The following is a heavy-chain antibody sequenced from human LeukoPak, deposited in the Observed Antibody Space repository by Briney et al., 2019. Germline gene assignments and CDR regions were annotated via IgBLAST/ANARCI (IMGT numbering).Heavy chain of an antibody. J-gene: IGHJ4*02. Sequence: TSETLSLTCTVSGGSINSYYWSWIRQPPGKGLEWIGEINHSGSTNYHPSLKSRVTISVDTSKNQFSLKLSSVTAADTAVYYCARLLVRWQITSKESSDYWGQGTLVTVSS. V-gene: IGHV4-34*01. D-gene: IGHD4-23*01. CDR1: GGSINSYY. CDR3: ARLLVRWQITSKESSDY. CDR2: INHSGST.